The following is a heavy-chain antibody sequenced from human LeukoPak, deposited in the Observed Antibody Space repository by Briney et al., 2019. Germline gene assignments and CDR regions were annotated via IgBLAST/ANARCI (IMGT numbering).Heavy chain of an antibody. D-gene: IGHD3/OR15-3a*01. Sequence: SETLSLTCTVSGYSISTGYYWDWIRQPPGKGLEWIGTFYHGGSTYYNPSLKSRVTISVDTSKNQFSLNLTSVTAADTAVYYCARADGLAWVDYWGQGTLVTVSS. J-gene: IGHJ4*02. CDR1: GYSISTGYY. CDR2: FYHGGST. V-gene: IGHV4-38-2*02. CDR3: ARADGLAWVDY.